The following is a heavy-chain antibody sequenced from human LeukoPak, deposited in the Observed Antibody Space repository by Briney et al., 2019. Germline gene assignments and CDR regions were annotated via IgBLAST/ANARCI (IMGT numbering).Heavy chain of an antibody. CDR3: ARSGYSYGYWGHFDY. D-gene: IGHD5-18*01. V-gene: IGHV4-34*01. J-gene: IGHJ4*02. CDR2: INHSGST. Sequence: SETLSHTCAVYGGSFSGYYWSWIRQPPGKGLEWIGEINHSGSTNYNPSLKSRVTISVDTSKNQFSLKLSSVTAADTAVYYCARSGYSYGYWGHFDYWGQGTLVTVSS. CDR1: GGSFSGYY.